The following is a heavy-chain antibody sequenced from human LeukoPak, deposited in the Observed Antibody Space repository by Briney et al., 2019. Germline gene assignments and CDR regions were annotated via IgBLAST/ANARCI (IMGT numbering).Heavy chain of an antibody. V-gene: IGHV6-1*01. Sequence: SQTLSLTCAISGDSVSSNSAAWNWIRQSPSIGLEWLGRTYYRSKWYNDYAVSVKSRIILNADTSKNQFSLQLNSVTPEDTAVYYCARKSGGPFDYWGQGTLVTVSS. J-gene: IGHJ4*02. CDR1: GDSVSSNSAA. CDR2: TYYRSKWYN. D-gene: IGHD3-16*01. CDR3: ARKSGGPFDY.